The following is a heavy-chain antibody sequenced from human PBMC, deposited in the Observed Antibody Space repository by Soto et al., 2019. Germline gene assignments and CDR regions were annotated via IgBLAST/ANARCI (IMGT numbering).Heavy chain of an antibody. Sequence: SGPTLVNPTQTLTLTCTFSGFSLSTSGMCVSWIRQPPGKALEWLARIDWDDEKFYSASLKTRLTISKDTSKNQVVLIMTNMEPVDTATYYCARTHDLDPTLFDYWGQGTLVTVSS. J-gene: IGHJ4*02. CDR3: ARTHDLDPTLFDY. CDR1: GFSLSTSGMC. V-gene: IGHV2-70*17. CDR2: IDWDDEK. D-gene: IGHD3-16*01.